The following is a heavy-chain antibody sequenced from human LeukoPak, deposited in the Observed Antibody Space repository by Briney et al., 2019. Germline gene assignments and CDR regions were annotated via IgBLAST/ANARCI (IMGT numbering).Heavy chain of an antibody. CDR1: GFTFSSYG. D-gene: IGHD4-17*01. V-gene: IGHV3-30*03. J-gene: IGHJ4*02. CDR3: ARVGQYGDYAGY. Sequence: GGSLRLSCAASGFTFSSYGMHWVRQAPGKGLEWVAVISYDGSNKYYADSVKGRFTISRDNSKNSLYLQMNSLRAEDTAVYYCARVGQYGDYAGYWGQGTLVTVSS. CDR2: ISYDGSNK.